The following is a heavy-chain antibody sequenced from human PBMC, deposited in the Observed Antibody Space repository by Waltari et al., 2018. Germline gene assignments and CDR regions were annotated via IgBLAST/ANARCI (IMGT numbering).Heavy chain of an antibody. V-gene: IGHV4-59*01. J-gene: IGHJ3*02. CDR2: IYYSGST. D-gene: IGHD3-3*01. Sequence: QVQLQESGPGLVKPSETLSLTCTVSGGSISSYSWCWLRQPPGTGLEWIGYIYYSGSTNYNPSLKSRVTISVDTSKNQFSLKLSSVTAADTAVYYCARVPYYDYAFDIWGQGTMVTVSS. CDR1: GGSISSYS. CDR3: ARVPYYDYAFDI.